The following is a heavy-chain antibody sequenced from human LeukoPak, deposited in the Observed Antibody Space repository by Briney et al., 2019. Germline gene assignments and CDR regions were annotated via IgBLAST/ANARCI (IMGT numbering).Heavy chain of an antibody. J-gene: IGHJ6*02. D-gene: IGHD1-7*01. CDR1: GFTFTSYG. V-gene: IGHV1-18*01. CDR3: ARGTGTTRYYYYGMDV. Sequence: GGSLRLSCTASGFTFTSYGISWVRQAPGQGLEWMGWISAYNGNTNYAQKLQGRVTMTTDTSTSTAYMELRSLRSDDTAVYYCARGTGTTRYYYYGMDVWGQGTTVTVSS. CDR2: ISAYNGNT.